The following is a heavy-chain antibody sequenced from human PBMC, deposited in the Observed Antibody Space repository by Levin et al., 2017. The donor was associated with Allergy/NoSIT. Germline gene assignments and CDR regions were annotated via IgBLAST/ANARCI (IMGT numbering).Heavy chain of an antibody. V-gene: IGHV3-21*06. CDR3: ARDTGTTTMFGEVDV. Sequence: MPSETLSLTCEASGFNFGSYSMGWFRQAPGKGLEWVSSLGIDTRYIHYRDSVRGRFTVSRDNAKNSLYLQMNSLRVEDTAVYYCARDTGTTTMFGEVDVWGKGTSVTVSS. CDR2: LGIDTRYI. D-gene: IGHD3-3*01. CDR1: GFNFGSYS. J-gene: IGHJ6*04.